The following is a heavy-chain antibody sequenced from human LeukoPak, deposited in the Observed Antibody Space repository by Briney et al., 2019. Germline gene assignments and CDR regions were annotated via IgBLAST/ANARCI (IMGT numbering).Heavy chain of an antibody. CDR2: ISGSGGST. D-gene: IGHD2-2*01. J-gene: IGHJ4*02. CDR1: GFTFSSYA. Sequence: GGSLRLSCAASGFTFSSYAMSWVRQAPGKGLGWVSAISGSGGSTYYADSMKGRFTISRDNSKNTLYLQMNSLRAEDTAVYYCAKGPSSTRRHIDYWGQGTLVTVSS. CDR3: AKGPSSTRRHIDY. V-gene: IGHV3-23*01.